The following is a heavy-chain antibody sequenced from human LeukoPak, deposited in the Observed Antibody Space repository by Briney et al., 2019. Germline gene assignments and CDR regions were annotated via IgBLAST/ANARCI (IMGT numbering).Heavy chain of an antibody. CDR3: ARSQRGYSYGNWFDP. D-gene: IGHD5-18*01. CDR1: GYSFSDFY. Sequence: ASVKVSCKASGYSFSDFYVHWVRQAPGQGLEWMGWIYPNSGVTTYAQKFQGRVTMTRDTSISTTYMELSRLTSDDTAVYYCARSQRGYSYGNWFDPWGQGTLVTVSS. V-gene: IGHV1-2*02. CDR2: IYPNSGVT. J-gene: IGHJ5*02.